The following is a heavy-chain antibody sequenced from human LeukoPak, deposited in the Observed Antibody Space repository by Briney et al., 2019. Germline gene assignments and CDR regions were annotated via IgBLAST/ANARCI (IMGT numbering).Heavy chain of an antibody. J-gene: IGHJ4*02. D-gene: IGHD3-22*01. CDR3: ASTRYYYDSSGLDY. CDR2: IYYSGST. CDR1: GGSISSSSYY. Sequence: SETLSLTCTVSGGSISSSSYYWGWIRQPPGKGLEWIGSIYYSGSTYYNPSLKGRVTISVDTSKNQFSLKLSSVTAADTAVYYCASTRYYYDSSGLDYWGQGTLVTVSS. V-gene: IGHV4-39*07.